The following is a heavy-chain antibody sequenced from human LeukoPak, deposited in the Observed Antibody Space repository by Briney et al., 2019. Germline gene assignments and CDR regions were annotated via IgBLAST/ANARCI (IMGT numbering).Heavy chain of an antibody. CDR3: ARDPGSSAFDL. V-gene: IGHV3-7*01. CDR2: INRDSSVK. CDR1: GFNFTAFW. D-gene: IGHD1-14*01. J-gene: IGHJ4*02. Sequence: PGGSLRLSCAASGFNFTAFWMSWVRQTPEKGLQFVANINRDSSVKNYVDSVKSRVTISRDNATKSLFLELNSLRADDTAVFYCARDPGSSAFDLWGQGSLVTVST.